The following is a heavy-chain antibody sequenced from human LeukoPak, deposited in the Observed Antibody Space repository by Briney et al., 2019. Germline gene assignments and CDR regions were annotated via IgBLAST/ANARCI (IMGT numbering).Heavy chain of an antibody. CDR3: ARQKCTSTSCLTKNAFDI. CDR2: IYTSGST. D-gene: IGHD2-2*01. J-gene: IGHJ3*02. CDR1: GSISGYY. V-gene: IGHV4-4*09. Sequence: SETLSPTCTVSGSISGYYWSWIRQPPGKGLEWIGYIYTSGSTNYNPSLESRVTISVDTSKNQFSLDLSSVTAADTAVYYCARQKCTSTSCLTKNAFDIWGQGTMVTVSS.